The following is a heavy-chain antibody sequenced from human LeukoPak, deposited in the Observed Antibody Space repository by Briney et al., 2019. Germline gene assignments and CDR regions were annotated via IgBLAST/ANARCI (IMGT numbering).Heavy chain of an antibody. J-gene: IGHJ4*02. CDR1: GFTFSSYS. Sequence: PGGSLRLSCAASGFTFSSYSMNWVRQAPGKGLEWVSSISSSSSYIYYADAVKGRFTISRDNAKNSLYLQMHSLRAEDTAVYYCARDSFGVDGTFDYWGQGTLVTVSS. D-gene: IGHD3-3*01. V-gene: IGHV3-21*01. CDR2: ISSSSSYI. CDR3: ARDSFGVDGTFDY.